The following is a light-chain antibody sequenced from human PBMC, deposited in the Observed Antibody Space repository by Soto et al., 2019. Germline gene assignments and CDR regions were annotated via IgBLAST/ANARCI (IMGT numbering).Light chain of an antibody. V-gene: IGKV1-39*01. CDR2: AAS. CDR1: QSISSY. J-gene: IGKJ5*01. CDR3: QQAHRFPIT. Sequence: DIQMTQSPSSLSASVGDRVTITCRASQSISSYLNWYQQKPGKAPKLLIYAASSLESGVPSRFSGSGSGTTFTLTISSLQPEDFATYYCQQAHRFPITFGQGTRLEI.